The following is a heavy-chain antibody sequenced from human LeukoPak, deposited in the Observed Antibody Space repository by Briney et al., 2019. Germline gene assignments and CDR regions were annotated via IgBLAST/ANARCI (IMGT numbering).Heavy chain of an antibody. Sequence: SETLSLTCAVYGGSFSGYYWSWIRQPPGKGLEWIGEIKHSGSTNYNPSLKSRVTISVDTSKNQFSLKLSSVTAADTAVYCCARASGTVTTAPFDYWGQGTLVTVSS. CDR1: GGSFSGYY. D-gene: IGHD4-11*01. CDR3: ARASGTVTTAPFDY. J-gene: IGHJ4*02. V-gene: IGHV4-34*01. CDR2: IKHSGST.